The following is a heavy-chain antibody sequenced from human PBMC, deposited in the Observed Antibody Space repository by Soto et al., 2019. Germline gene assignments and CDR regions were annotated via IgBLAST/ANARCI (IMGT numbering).Heavy chain of an antibody. CDR3: ARDGSGTFSPFDP. V-gene: IGHV3-53*01. Sequence: EVQLVASGGGLIQPGGSLRLSCATSGFSVSSNYMSWVRQAPGKGLEWVSVIYSGGSTYYADSVKGRFTISRDNSKNTLYLQMNSLRAEDTAVYYCARDGSGTFSPFDPWGQGTLVTVSS. CDR2: IYSGGST. J-gene: IGHJ5*02. CDR1: GFSVSSNY. D-gene: IGHD1-26*01.